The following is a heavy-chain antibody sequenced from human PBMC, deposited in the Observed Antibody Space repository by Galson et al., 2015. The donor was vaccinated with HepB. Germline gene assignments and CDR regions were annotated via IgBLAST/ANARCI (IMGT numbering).Heavy chain of an antibody. D-gene: IGHD2-21*01. CDR1: GFTFSNYA. Sequence: SLRLSCAAPGFTFSNYAMSWVRQAPGKGLEWVSAISGIGGGTYYADSVKGRFSISRDNSKNTLYLQMNSLRAEDTAVYYCAKDLFVETLRDAYYYMDVWGTGTTVIVSS. CDR3: AKDLFVETLRDAYYYMDV. J-gene: IGHJ6*03. V-gene: IGHV3-23*01. CDR2: ISGIGGGT.